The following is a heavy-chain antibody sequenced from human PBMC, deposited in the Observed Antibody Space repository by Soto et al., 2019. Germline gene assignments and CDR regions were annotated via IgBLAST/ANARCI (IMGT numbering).Heavy chain of an antibody. Sequence: QVQLPESGPGLVKPSGTLSFTCAVSGDSISTRNWWSWVRQSPGKGLEWIGEIYYSGTTNYNPSLKSRVTISLDKSQKQVSLKLSSVTAADTAMYYCASGNRESFAIDYWGRGTLVTVSS. D-gene: IGHD1-26*01. CDR3: ASGNRESFAIDY. CDR2: IYYSGTT. CDR1: GDSISTRNW. J-gene: IGHJ4*02. V-gene: IGHV4-4*02.